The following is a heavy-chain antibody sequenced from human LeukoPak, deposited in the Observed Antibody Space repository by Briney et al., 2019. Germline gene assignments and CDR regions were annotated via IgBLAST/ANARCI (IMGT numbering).Heavy chain of an antibody. CDR2: IYSGGST. CDR1: GFTFNSYA. CDR3: ARGYGSGSSYFDL. Sequence: GGSLRLSCAVSGFTFNSYAMGWVRQAPGKGLEWVSVIYSGGSTYYADSVKGRFTISRDNSKNTLYLQMNSLRAEDTAVYYCARGYGSGSSYFDLWGRGTLVTVSS. D-gene: IGHD3-10*01. V-gene: IGHV3-66*01. J-gene: IGHJ2*01.